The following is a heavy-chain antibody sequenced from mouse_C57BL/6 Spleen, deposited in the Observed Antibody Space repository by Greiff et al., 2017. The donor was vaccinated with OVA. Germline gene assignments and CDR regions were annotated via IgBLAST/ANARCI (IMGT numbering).Heavy chain of an antibody. D-gene: IGHD4-1*01. CDR2: IYPSDSET. CDR3: AREGTGRGADY. CDR1: GYTFTSYW. V-gene: IGHV1-61*01. Sequence: VQLQQPGAELVRPGSSVKLSCKASGYTFTSYWMDWVKQRPGQGLEWIGNIYPSDSETHYNQTFKDKATLTVDKSSSTAYMQLSSLTSEDSAVYYCAREGTGRGADYWGQGTTLTVSS. J-gene: IGHJ2*01.